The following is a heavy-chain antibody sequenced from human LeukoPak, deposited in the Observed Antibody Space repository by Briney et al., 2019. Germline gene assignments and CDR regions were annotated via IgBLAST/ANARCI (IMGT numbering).Heavy chain of an antibody. Sequence: ASVKVSCKASGYTFTSHYIHWVRQAPGQGLEWMGIISPSGGSTSYAQEFQGRVTMTRDTSTSTVYMELSSLRSEDTAVYYCGRVTLYAFDIWGQGTMVTVSS. CDR1: GYTFTSHY. V-gene: IGHV1-46*01. CDR2: ISPSGGST. J-gene: IGHJ3*02. CDR3: GRVTLYAFDI. D-gene: IGHD4-23*01.